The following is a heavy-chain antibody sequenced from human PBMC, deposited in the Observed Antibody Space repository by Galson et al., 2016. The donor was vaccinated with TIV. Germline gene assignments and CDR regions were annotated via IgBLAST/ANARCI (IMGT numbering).Heavy chain of an antibody. Sequence: SLRLSCAASGFTFSSYDMHWVRQAPGKGLEWVALISFDRSDKFYADSMKGRFTISRDNFKNTLYLQMNSLRTEDTAVYYCARVLGSYAFDYWGQGTLVTVSS. CDR3: ARVLGSYAFDY. V-gene: IGHV3-30*04. CDR1: GFTFSSYD. CDR2: ISFDRSDK. D-gene: IGHD1-26*01. J-gene: IGHJ4*02.